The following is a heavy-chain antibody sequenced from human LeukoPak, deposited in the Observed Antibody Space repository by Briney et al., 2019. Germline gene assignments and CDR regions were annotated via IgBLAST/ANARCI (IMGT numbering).Heavy chain of an antibody. Sequence: GGSLRLSCAASGFTFDDYAMHWVRQAPGKGLEWVSGISWNSGSIGYADSVKGRFTISRDNAKNSLYLQMNSLRAEDTALYYCAKDNSDWVLSNWFDPWGQGTLVTVSS. J-gene: IGHJ5*02. CDR1: GFTFDDYA. CDR3: AKDNSDWVLSNWFDP. V-gene: IGHV3-9*01. D-gene: IGHD3-9*01. CDR2: ISWNSGSI.